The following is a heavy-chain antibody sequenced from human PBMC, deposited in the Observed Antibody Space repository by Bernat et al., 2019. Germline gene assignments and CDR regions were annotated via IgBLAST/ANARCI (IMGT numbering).Heavy chain of an antibody. CDR3: ATSRAIVVVVAAPDAFDL. Sequence: QVQLVQSGAEVKKPGASVKVSCKVSGYTLTELSMHWVRQAPGKGLEWMGGFDPEDGETIYAQKFQGRVTMTEDTSTDTAYMELSSLRSEDTAVYYCATSRAIVVVVAAPDAFDLWGQGTMATVSS. CDR2: FDPEDGET. V-gene: IGHV1-24*01. J-gene: IGHJ3*01. CDR1: GYTLTELS. D-gene: IGHD2-15*01.